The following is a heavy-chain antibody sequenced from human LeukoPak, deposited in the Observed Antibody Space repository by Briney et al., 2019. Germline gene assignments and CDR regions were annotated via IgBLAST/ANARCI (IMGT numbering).Heavy chain of an antibody. CDR2: IRTEADGGTA. V-gene: IGHV3-15*05. J-gene: IGHJ4*02. CDR1: GFSFTNAW. Sequence: NPGGSLRLSCVVSGFSFTNAWMSCVRQAPGKGLDWVGRIRTEADGGTADYAAPVKGRFTISRDDSKNTLFLQMNSLESEDTAVYHCTKTSPHFDYWGQGILVTVSS. CDR3: TKTSPHFDY.